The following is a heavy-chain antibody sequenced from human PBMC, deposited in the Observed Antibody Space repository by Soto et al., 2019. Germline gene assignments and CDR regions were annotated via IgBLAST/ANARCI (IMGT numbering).Heavy chain of an antibody. CDR2: IYSGGST. Sequence: EVQLVESGGGLVQPGGSLRLSCAASGFTVSSNYMSWVRQAPGKGLEWVSVIYSGGSTNYADSVKGRFTISRDHSKNTLYLQMNSLRAEDTAVYYCSREGVVAASDWGQGTLVTVSS. J-gene: IGHJ4*02. CDR1: GFTVSSNY. V-gene: IGHV3-66*01. CDR3: SREGVVAASD. D-gene: IGHD2-15*01.